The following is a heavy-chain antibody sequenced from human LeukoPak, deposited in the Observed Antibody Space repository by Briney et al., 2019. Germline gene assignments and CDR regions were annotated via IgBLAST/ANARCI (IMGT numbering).Heavy chain of an antibody. D-gene: IGHD2-2*01. CDR2: IRYDGSNK. V-gene: IGHV3-30*02. Sequence: PGGSLRLSCAASGFTFSSYGMHWVRQAPGKGLEWVAFIRYDGSNKYYADSVKGRFTISRDNSKNTLYLQMNSLRAEDTAVYYCAKTRAGVVPAATYDYWGQGTLVTVSS. CDR1: GFTFSSYG. CDR3: AKTRAGVVPAATYDY. J-gene: IGHJ4*02.